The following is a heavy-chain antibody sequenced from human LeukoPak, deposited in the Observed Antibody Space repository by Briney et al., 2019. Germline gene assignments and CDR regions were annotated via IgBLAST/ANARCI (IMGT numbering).Heavy chain of an antibody. CDR3: ARGSPYDSSGNFDY. CDR2: IYYSGST. D-gene: IGHD3-22*01. Sequence: PSETLSLTCTVSGGSTSSYYWSWIRQPPGKGLEWIGYIYYSGSTNYNPSLKSRVTISVDTSKNQFSLKLSSVTAADTAVYYCARGSPYDSSGNFDYWGQGTLVTVSS. CDR1: GGSTSSYY. J-gene: IGHJ4*02. V-gene: IGHV4-59*01.